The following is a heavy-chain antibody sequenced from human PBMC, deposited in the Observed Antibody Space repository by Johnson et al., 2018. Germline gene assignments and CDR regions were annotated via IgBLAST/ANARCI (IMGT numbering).Heavy chain of an antibody. D-gene: IGHD3-22*01. V-gene: IGHV3-33*03. CDR2: IWYDGRNK. CDR1: GFTFSSYG. J-gene: IGHJ1*01. Sequence: QVQLQESGGGVVQPGRSLRLSCAASGFTFSSYGMHWVRQAPGKGLEWVAVIWYDGRNKYYADSVKGRFTISRENAKISLYLQMNTRRAEDTAVYYFASRYYDSSGYFAYFQHWGQGTLVTVSS. CDR3: ASRYYDSSGYFAYFQH.